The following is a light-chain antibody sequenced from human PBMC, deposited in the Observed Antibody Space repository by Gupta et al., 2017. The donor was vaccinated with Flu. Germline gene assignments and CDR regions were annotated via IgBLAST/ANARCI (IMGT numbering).Light chain of an antibody. CDR1: QSLLRSDGDNY. CDR3: MQARQTPIA. J-gene: IGKJ5*01. CDR2: LSS. Sequence: ISCRSSQSLLRSDGDNYLDWNLQKPGQSPQVLIYLSSHRASGVPDRFSGSGSGTDFTLKISKVEAEDAGIYYCMQARQTPIAFGQGTRLEIK. V-gene: IGKV2-28*01.